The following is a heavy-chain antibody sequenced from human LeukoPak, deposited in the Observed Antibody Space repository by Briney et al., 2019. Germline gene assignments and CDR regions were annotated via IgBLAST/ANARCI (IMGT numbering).Heavy chain of an antibody. CDR1: GGSISGSGYY. J-gene: IGHJ4*02. D-gene: IGHD2/OR15-2a*01. V-gene: IGHV4-39*07. CDR2: INHSGST. Sequence: SETLSLTCTVSGGSISGSGYYWVWIRQPPGKGLEWIGEINHSGSTNYNPSLKSRVTISVDTSKNQFSLKLSSVTAADTAVYYCARLPRFLKSYFDYWGQGTLVSVSS. CDR3: ARLPRFLKSYFDY.